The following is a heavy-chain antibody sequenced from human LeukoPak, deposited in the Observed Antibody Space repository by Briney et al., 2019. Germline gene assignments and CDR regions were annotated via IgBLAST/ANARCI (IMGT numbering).Heavy chain of an antibody. D-gene: IGHD6-19*01. CDR2: ISGSGGST. V-gene: IGHV3-23*01. J-gene: IGHJ4*02. CDR1: GFTFSSYG. CDR3: AKVYSSGWYRWSDY. Sequence: GGSLRLSCAASGFTFSSYGMSWVRQAPGKGLEWVSAISGSGGSTYYADSVKGRFTISRDNSKNTLYLQMNSLRAEDTAVYYCAKVYSSGWYRWSDYWGQGALVTVSS.